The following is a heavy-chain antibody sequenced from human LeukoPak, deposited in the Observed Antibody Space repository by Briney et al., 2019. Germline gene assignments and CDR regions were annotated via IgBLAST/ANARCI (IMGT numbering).Heavy chain of an antibody. Sequence: GGSLRLSCAASGFTFSSYWMSWVRQAPGKGLEWVANIKQDVSEKYYVDSVKGRFTISRDNAKNSLYLQMNSLRAEDTAVYYCARDGFGNGDYVPHYFDYWGQGTLVTVSS. CDR2: IKQDVSEK. CDR3: ARDGFGNGDYVPHYFDY. V-gene: IGHV3-7*01. D-gene: IGHD4-17*01. J-gene: IGHJ4*02. CDR1: GFTFSSYW.